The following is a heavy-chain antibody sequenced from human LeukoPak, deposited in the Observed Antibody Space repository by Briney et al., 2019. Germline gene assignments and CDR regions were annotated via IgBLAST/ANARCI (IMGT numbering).Heavy chain of an antibody. CDR3: TRPSIQPPPEYYYDSSGYPTGDDY. J-gene: IGHJ4*02. V-gene: IGHV3-23*01. CDR1: GFTFSSYA. Sequence: GGSLRLSCAASGFTFSSYAMSWVRQAPGKGLEWVSAISGSGGSTYYADSVKGRFTISRDNSKNTLYLQMNSLRAEDTAVYYCTRPSIQPPPEYYYDSSGYPTGDDYWGQGTLVTVSS. CDR2: ISGSGGST. D-gene: IGHD3-22*01.